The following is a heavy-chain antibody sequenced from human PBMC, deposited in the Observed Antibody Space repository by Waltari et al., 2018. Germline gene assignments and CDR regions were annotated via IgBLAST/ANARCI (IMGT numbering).Heavy chain of an antibody. CDR3: ARDLDASLRKLPPNWFDP. J-gene: IGHJ5*02. D-gene: IGHD2-2*01. Sequence: TNYNPSLKSRVTMSVDTSKNQFSLKLSSVTAADTAVYYCARDLDASLRKLPPNWFDPWGQGTLVTVSS. CDR2: T. V-gene: IGHV4-4*07.